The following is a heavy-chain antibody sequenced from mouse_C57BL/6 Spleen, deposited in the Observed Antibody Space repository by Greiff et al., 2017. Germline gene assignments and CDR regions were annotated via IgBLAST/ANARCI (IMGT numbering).Heavy chain of an antibody. J-gene: IGHJ4*01. CDR3: ARYDYDESDAMDY. CDR1: GFTFSDYY. Sequence: DVHLVESGGGLVQPGGSLKLSCAASGFTFSDYYMYWVRQTPEKRLEWVAYISNGGGSTYYPDTVKGRFTISRDNAKNTLYLQMSRLKSEDTAMYYCARYDYDESDAMDYWGQGTSVTVSS. V-gene: IGHV5-12*01. D-gene: IGHD2-4*01. CDR2: ISNGGGST.